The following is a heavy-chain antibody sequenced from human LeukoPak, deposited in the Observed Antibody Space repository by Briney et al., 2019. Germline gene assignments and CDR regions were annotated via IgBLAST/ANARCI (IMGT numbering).Heavy chain of an antibody. CDR2: IYYSGST. CDR1: GGSISSYY. Sequence: SETLSLTCTVSGGSISSYYWSWIRQPPGKGLEWIGYIYYSGSTNCNPSLKSRVTISVDTSKNQFSLDLSSVTAADTAVYYCATHEGPPRSRFDPWGQGTLVTVSS. J-gene: IGHJ5*02. CDR3: ATHEGPPRSRFDP. V-gene: IGHV4-59*08.